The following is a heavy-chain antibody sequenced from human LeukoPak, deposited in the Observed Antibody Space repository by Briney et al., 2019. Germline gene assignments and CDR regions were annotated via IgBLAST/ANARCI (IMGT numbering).Heavy chain of an antibody. CDR1: GITLSKYG. V-gene: IGHV3-23*01. J-gene: IGHJ4*02. CDR2: ISDSAGGT. D-gene: IGHD3-10*01. CDR3: AKRGVVIRIILVGFHKAAYYFDS. Sequence: GGSLRLSCAVSGITLSKYGMSRVRQAPGKGLEWVAGISDSAGGTEYADSVRGRFTISRDHHKNTLYLQMNSLSAEDTAVYFCAKRGVVIRIILVGFHKAAYYFDSWGQGALVTVSS.